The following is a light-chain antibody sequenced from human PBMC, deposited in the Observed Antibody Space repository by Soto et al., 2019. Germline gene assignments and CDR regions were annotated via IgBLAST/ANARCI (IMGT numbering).Light chain of an antibody. CDR1: SSDIGFFNY. J-gene: IGLJ1*01. CDR3: SSFVDGSSYV. CDR2: HVT. Sequence: QSALTQPPSASGSPGQSVTISCTGSSSDIGFFNYVSWYQHHPGKVPKLIIYHVTKRPSGVPDRFSGSKSGNTASLTVSGRQAEDEADYFCSSFVDGSSYVFGTGTKLTVL. V-gene: IGLV2-8*01.